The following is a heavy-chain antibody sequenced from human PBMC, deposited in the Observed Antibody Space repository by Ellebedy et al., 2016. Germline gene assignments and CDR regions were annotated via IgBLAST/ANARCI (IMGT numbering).Heavy chain of an antibody. D-gene: IGHD1-26*01. CDR2: INPNTGET. J-gene: IGHJ3*02. V-gene: IGHV1-2*02. Sequence: ASVKVSCXASGYSFTGYYIHWVRQAPGQGLEWMGWINPNTGETKYAQKFRGRVTMTRDTSTSTVYMELSSLRSDDTAIYYCAGSDMTPSGTDALDIWGRGTMVTVSS. CDR1: GYSFTGYY. CDR3: AGSDMTPSGTDALDI.